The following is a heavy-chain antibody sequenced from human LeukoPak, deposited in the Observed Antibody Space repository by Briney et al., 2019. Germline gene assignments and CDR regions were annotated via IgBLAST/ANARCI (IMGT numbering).Heavy chain of an antibody. D-gene: IGHD4-17*01. Sequence: ASVKVSCKASGYTFTSYAMNWGRQALGQGLEWRGWINTNTGNPTYAQGFTGRFVFSLDTSVSTASLQISSLKAEDTAVYYCATPYVTTVTTSDAFDIWGQGTMVTVSS. CDR1: GYTFTSYA. J-gene: IGHJ3*02. CDR2: INTNTGNP. V-gene: IGHV7-4-1*02. CDR3: ATPYVTTVTTSDAFDI.